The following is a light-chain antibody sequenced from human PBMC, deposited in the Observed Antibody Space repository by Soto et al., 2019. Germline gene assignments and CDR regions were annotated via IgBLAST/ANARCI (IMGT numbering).Light chain of an antibody. CDR1: QHISSW. CDR3: QQYNSYRWT. V-gene: IGKV1-5*03. Sequence: DIQMTQSPSTLSASVGDRVTITCRASQHISSWLAWYQQKAGKAPKLLIYKASSLESGVPSRFSGSGSGTEFTLTISSLQPDDFGTYYCQQYNSYRWTFGQGTKVEIK. CDR2: KAS. J-gene: IGKJ1*01.